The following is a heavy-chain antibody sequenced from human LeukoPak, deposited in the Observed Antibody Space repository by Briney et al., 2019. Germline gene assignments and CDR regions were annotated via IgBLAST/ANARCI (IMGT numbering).Heavy chain of an antibody. CDR1: GGSFSGYY. V-gene: IGHV4-34*01. J-gene: IGHJ4*02. D-gene: IGHD6-19*01. Sequence: SETLSLTCTVSGGSFSGYYWSWIRQPPGKGLEWIGEINHSGSTNYNPSLKSRVTISVDTSKNQFSLKLSSVTAADTATYYCAREVAAGSYRGFDYWGQGTLVTVSS. CDR2: INHSGST. CDR3: AREVAAGSYRGFDY.